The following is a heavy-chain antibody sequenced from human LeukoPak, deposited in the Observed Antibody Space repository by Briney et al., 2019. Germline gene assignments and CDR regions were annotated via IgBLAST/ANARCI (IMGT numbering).Heavy chain of an antibody. J-gene: IGHJ4*02. D-gene: IGHD6-19*01. CDR1: GFTFSSYA. CDR2: ISGSGGST. V-gene: IGHV3-23*01. CDR3: AKLLSSGWYDPIGY. Sequence: GGSLRLSCAASGFTFSSYAMSWVRRAPGKGLEWVSAISGSGGSTYYADSVKGRFTISRDNSKNTLYLQMNSLRAEDTAVYYCAKLLSSGWYDPIGYWGQGTLVTVSS.